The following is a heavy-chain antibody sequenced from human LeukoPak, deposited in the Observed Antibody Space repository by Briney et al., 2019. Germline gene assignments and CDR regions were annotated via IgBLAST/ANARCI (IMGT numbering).Heavy chain of an antibody. V-gene: IGHV3-30-3*01. Sequence: PGGSLRLSCAASGFTFSSYAMHWVRQAPGKGLEWVAVISYDGSNKYYADSVKGRFTISRDNSKNTLYLQMNSLRAEDTAVYYCAAGRWRGVDDAFDIWGQGTMVTVSS. D-gene: IGHD1-14*01. CDR1: GFTFSSYA. J-gene: IGHJ3*02. CDR3: AAGRWRGVDDAFDI. CDR2: ISYDGSNK.